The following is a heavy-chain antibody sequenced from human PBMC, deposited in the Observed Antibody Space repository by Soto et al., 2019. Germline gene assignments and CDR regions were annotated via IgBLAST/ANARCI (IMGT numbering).Heavy chain of an antibody. CDR1: GYGFSSYW. CDR3: ASSIAAAGTSAFDI. D-gene: IGHD6-13*01. J-gene: IGHJ3*02. V-gene: IGHV5-51*01. CDR2: ISPGNSDT. Sequence: GEALKISCKGSGYGFSSYWIGWVLQISWKGLEWMGVISPGNSDTRYIPSLQGQVTMSADKSISTAYLHWSSLKASDTAMYYCASSIAAAGTSAFDIWGQGTMVTVSS.